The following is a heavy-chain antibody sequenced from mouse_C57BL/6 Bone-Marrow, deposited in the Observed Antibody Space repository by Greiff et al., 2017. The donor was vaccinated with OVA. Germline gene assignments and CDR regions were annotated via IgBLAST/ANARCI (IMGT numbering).Heavy chain of an antibody. Sequence: EVQLQQSGPELVKPGASVKISCKASGYTFTDYYMNWVKQSHGKSLEWIGDINPNNGGTSYNQKFKGKATLTVDKSSSTAYMELRSLTSEDSAVYYCARWNSNYVNWGQGTTLTVSS. CDR3: ARWNSNYVN. D-gene: IGHD2-5*01. J-gene: IGHJ2*01. V-gene: IGHV1-26*01. CDR1: GYTFTDYY. CDR2: INPNNGGT.